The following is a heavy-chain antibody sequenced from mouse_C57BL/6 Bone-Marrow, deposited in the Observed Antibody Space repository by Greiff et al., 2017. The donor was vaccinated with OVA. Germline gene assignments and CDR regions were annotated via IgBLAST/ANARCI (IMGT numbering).Heavy chain of an antibody. J-gene: IGHJ2*01. CDR3: ARSDGYYYFDY. D-gene: IGHD2-3*01. CDR1: GYTFTSYW. V-gene: IGHV1-61*01. CDR2: IYPSDSET. Sequence: VKLQQPGAELVRPGSSVKLSCKASGYTFTSYWMDWVKQRPGQGLEWIGNIYPSDSETHYNQKFKDKATLTVDKSSSTAYMQLSSLTSEDSAVYYCARSDGYYYFDYWGQGTTLTVSS.